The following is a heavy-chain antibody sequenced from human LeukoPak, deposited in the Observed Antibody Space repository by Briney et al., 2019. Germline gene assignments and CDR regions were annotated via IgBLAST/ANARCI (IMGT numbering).Heavy chain of an antibody. CDR3: ARGKREYPGSGSYSTHFEN. J-gene: IGHJ4*02. CDR1: GYSFNPHW. CDR2: IYPDDSDT. D-gene: IGHD3-10*01. V-gene: IGHV5-51*01. Sequence: GESLKISCQASGYSFNPHWIGWVRQKPGKGLEWMGIIYPDDSDTRYSPSFQGQVTISADKSIRTAYLHWSSLKASDTAMYYCARGKREYPGSGSYSTHFENWGQGTLVTVSS.